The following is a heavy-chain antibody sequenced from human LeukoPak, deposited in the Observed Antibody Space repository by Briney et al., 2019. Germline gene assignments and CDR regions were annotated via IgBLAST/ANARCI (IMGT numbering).Heavy chain of an antibody. Sequence: GGSLRLSCAASGFTFTSFWMSWVRQAPGKGLEWVANIKQDGNEKYYVDSVKGRFTISRDNAKNSLYLQMNSLRAEDTAVYYCARDRRDAYYYTYYYMGVWGKGTTVTVSS. CDR1: GFTFTSFW. CDR2: IKQDGNEK. V-gene: IGHV3-7*01. CDR3: ARDRRDAYYYTYYYMGV. J-gene: IGHJ6*03.